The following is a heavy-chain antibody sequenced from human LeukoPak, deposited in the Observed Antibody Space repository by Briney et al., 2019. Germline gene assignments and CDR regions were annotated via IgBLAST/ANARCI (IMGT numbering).Heavy chain of an antibody. CDR2: IYYSGST. CDR1: GGSISSSSYY. V-gene: IGHV4-31*03. CDR3: AREVLYGYCSSTSCSCWFDP. D-gene: IGHD2-2*01. J-gene: IGHJ5*02. Sequence: SETLSLTCTVSGGSISSSSYYWGWIRQHPGKGLEWIGYIYYSGSTYYNPSLKSRVTISVDTSKNQFSLKLSSVTAADTAVYYCAREVLYGYCSSTSCSCWFDPWGQGTLVTVSS.